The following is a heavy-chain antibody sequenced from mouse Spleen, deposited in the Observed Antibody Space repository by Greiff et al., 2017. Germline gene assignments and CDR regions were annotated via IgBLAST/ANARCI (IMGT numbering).Heavy chain of an antibody. CDR3: ARGSYYGNYFDY. V-gene: IGHV5-12*01. J-gene: IGHJ2*01. CDR1: GFTFSDYY. Sequence: EVKLVESGGGLVQPGGSLKLSCAASGFTFSDYYMYWVRQTPEKRLEWVAYISNGGGSTYYPDTVKGRFTISRDNAKNTLYLQMSRLKSEDTAMYYCARGSYYGNYFDYWGQGTTLTVSS. CDR2: ISNGGGST. D-gene: IGHD2-10*01.